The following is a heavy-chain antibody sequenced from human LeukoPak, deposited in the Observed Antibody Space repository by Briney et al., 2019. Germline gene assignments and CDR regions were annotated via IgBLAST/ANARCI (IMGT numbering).Heavy chain of an antibody. Sequence: SVKVSCKASGRTFTRCAFSWVRQAPGQGLEWMGGIIPIDGTANFAQKFQGRVTITADESTSTAYMELSSLRSEDTAVYYCVRRYCTNGVCYYYWGQGTLVTVSS. J-gene: IGHJ4*02. CDR1: GRTFTRCA. V-gene: IGHV1-69*01. CDR3: VRRYCTNGVCYYY. CDR2: IIPIDGTA. D-gene: IGHD2-8*01.